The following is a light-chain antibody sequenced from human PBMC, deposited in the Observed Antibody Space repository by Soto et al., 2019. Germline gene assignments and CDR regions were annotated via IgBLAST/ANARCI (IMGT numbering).Light chain of an antibody. V-gene: IGLV1-44*01. CDR3: AAWDDSLNIVV. CDR2: STN. Sequence: QSVLTQPPSASGNPGQRVTISCSGSTSNIGSNTVNWYRRLPGTAPKLLIFSTNQRPSGVPDRFSGSRSGTSASLAISGLQSEDEGDYYCAAWDDSLNIVVFGGGTKLTVL. J-gene: IGLJ2*01. CDR1: TSNIGSNT.